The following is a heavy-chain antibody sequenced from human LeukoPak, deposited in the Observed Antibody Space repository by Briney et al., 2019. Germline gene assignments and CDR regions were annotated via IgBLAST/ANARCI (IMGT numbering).Heavy chain of an antibody. CDR2: IKQDGSEK. D-gene: IGHD5-24*01. Sequence: GGSLRLSCAASGFTFSASALHGVRQASGKGLEWVANIKQDGSEKYYVDSVKGRFTISRDNAKNSLYLQMSSLKASDTAMYYCARSGDGYNHTPFDYWGQGTLVTVSS. CDR1: GFTFSASA. V-gene: IGHV3-7*03. J-gene: IGHJ4*02. CDR3: ARSGDGYNHTPFDY.